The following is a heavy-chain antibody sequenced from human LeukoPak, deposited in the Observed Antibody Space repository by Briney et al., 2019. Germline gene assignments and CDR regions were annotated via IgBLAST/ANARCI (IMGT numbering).Heavy chain of an antibody. J-gene: IGHJ6*03. D-gene: IGHD5-18*01. CDR3: ARGTWIQLWFLHMYYYYYMDV. CDR1: GYTFTSYA. V-gene: IGHV7-4-1*02. CDR2: INTNTGNP. Sequence: ASVKVSCKASGYTFTSYAMNWVRQAPGQGLKWMGWINTNTGNPTYAQGFTGRFVFSLDTSVSTAYLQISSLKAEDTAVYYCARGTWIQLWFLHMYYYYYMDVWGKGTTVTVSS.